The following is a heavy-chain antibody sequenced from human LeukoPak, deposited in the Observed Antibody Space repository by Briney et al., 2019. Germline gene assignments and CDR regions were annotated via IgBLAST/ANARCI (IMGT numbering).Heavy chain of an antibody. V-gene: IGHV3-49*04. J-gene: IGHJ4*02. Sequence: PGGSLRLSCTASGFTFGDYAMTWVRQAPGKGLEWVGFIRSKIYGGTPEYAASVKGRFTISRDDSKGIAYLQMNSLRAEDTAVYYCVRGCDRASCPYYFDSWAQGTLVTVSS. CDR2: IRSKIYGGTP. CDR1: GFTFGDYA. CDR3: VRGCDRASCPYYFDS. D-gene: IGHD4/OR15-4a*01.